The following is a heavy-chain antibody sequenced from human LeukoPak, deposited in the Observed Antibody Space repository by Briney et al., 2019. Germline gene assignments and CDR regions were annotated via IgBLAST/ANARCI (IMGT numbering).Heavy chain of an antibody. CDR3: ARDRIQLWLPPNSLGY. V-gene: IGHV3-48*03. J-gene: IGHJ4*02. D-gene: IGHD5-18*01. Sequence: PGGSLRLSCAASGFTFSSYEMNWVRQAPGKGLEWVSYISSSGSNIKYADSVKGRFTISRGNAKNSVYLQMNSLRAEDTAVYYCARDRIQLWLPPNSLGYWGQGTLVTVSS. CDR1: GFTFSSYE. CDR2: ISSSGSNI.